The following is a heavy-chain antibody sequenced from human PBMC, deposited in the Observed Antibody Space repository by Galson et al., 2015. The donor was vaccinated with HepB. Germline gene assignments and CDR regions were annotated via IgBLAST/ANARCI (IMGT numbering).Heavy chain of an antibody. V-gene: IGHV1-46*04. Sequence: SVKVSCKASGYTFTRYYMHWVRQAPGQGLEWMGIINHSGGGTSYAQKLQVRVTMTRDTSTSPVYMDLSSLRSEDTAVYYCARVGVVTASMDVWGQGTTVTVSS. CDR2: INHSGGGT. J-gene: IGHJ6*02. CDR1: GYTFTRYY. D-gene: IGHD2-21*02. CDR3: ARVGVVTASMDV.